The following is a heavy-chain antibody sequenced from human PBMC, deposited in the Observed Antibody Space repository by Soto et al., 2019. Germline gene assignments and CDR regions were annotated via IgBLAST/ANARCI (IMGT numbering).Heavy chain of an antibody. CDR2: ITSSGDSI. D-gene: IGHD4-17*01. J-gene: IGHJ4*02. V-gene: IGHV3-48*02. CDR3: ASLTKGSRVTS. Sequence: EVQLLESGGGLIHPGGSLRLSCVASGFRFSDHSMNWVRQAPGKGLEWVSYITSSGDSIYYADSVKGGFTVSRDNGKNSLFLQMNSLRDEDTAVYYCASLTKGSRVTSGGQGTLVTVSS. CDR1: GFRFSDHS.